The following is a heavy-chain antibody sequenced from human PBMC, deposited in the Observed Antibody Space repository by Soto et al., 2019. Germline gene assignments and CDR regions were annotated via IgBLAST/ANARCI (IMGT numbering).Heavy chain of an antibody. CDR1: GYTFTSYG. V-gene: IGHV1-18*01. J-gene: IGHJ3*02. Sequence: ASVKVSCKASGYTFTSYGISWVRQAPGQGLEWMGWISPYNGNTNSAQKLQGRVTMTRNTSISTAYMELRSLRSEDTAVYYCAAYDFWSGGGSIWGQGTMVTVSS. CDR3: AAYDFWSGGGSI. D-gene: IGHD3-3*01. CDR2: ISPYNGNT.